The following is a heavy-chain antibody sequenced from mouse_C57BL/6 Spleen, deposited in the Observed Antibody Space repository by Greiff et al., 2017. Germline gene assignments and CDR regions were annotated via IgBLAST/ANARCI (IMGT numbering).Heavy chain of an antibody. J-gene: IGHJ3*01. CDR1: GFSLTSYA. Sequence: VMLVESGPGLVAPSQSLSITCTVSGFSLTSYAISWVRQPPGKGLEWLGVIWTGGGTNYNSALKSRLSISKDNSKSQVFLKMNSLQTDDTARYYCVYYDYVGFAYWGQGTLVTVSA. CDR2: IWTGGGT. D-gene: IGHD2-4*01. V-gene: IGHV2-9-1*01. CDR3: VYYDYVGFAY.